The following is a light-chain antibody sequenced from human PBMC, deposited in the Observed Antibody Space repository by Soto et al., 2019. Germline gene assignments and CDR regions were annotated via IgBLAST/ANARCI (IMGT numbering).Light chain of an antibody. V-gene: IGLV2-14*01. CDR3: SSYTSSDIWV. CDR1: SSDDGRHNY. J-gene: IGLJ3*02. CDR2: DVS. Sequence: QSALTQPASVSGSPGQSITIPCTGTSSDDGRHNYVSWYQQHPGKAPKLMIFDVSNRPSGVSNRFSGSKSGNTASLAISGLQAEDEGDYYCSSYTSSDIWVFGGGTKLTVL.